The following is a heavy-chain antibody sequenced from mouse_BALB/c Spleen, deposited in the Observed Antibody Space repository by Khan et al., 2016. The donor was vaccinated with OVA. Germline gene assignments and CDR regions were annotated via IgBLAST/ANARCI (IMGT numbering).Heavy chain of an antibody. J-gene: IGHJ2*01. Sequence: QVQLQQSGAELAKPGASVKMSCKASGYTFTSYWMQWVKQRLGQGLEWFGAINPADGHTRYNQKFKSKATLTVDKSSSTASMLLSAPTFEDSAVFNRGRSKKRVARYFDYWGQGTTVTVAS. CDR3: GRSKKRVARYFDY. V-gene: IGHV1-87*01. D-gene: IGHD1-1*02. CDR1: GYTFTSYW. CDR2: INPADGHT.